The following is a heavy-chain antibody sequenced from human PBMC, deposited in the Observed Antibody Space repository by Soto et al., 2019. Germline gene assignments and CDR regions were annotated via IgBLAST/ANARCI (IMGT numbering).Heavy chain of an antibody. CDR2: INAGNGNT. D-gene: IGHD3-10*01. CDR1: GYTFTSYA. V-gene: IGHV1-3*01. J-gene: IGHJ5*02. CDR3: ARDGKWFGELSGSWFDP. Sequence: ASVKVSCKASGYTFTSYAMHWVRQAPGQRLEWMGWINAGNGNTKYSQKIQGRVTITRDTSASTAYMELSSLRSEDTAVYYCARDGKWFGELSGSWFDPWGQGTLVTVSS.